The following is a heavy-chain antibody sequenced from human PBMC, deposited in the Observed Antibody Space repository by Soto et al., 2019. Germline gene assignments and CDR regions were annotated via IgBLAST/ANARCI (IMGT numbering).Heavy chain of an antibody. D-gene: IGHD6-13*01. V-gene: IGHV1-18*01. CDR2: IYPYNHNT. J-gene: IGHJ3*02. Sequence: QVQLVQSGGEVKKPGASVRVSCKSSGYTFINYGISWVRQAPGRGLEWLGWIYPYNHNTNYAQKFQGRVTMTTDASTSTAYMELGSLRSDDTATYYCAKVLGIAPALDVFDIWGQGTTVTVSS. CDR1: GYTFINYG. CDR3: AKVLGIAPALDVFDI.